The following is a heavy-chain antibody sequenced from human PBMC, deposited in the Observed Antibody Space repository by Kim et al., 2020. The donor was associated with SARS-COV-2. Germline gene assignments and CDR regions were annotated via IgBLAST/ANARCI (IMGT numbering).Heavy chain of an antibody. J-gene: IGHJ3*02. CDR2: ISWNSGSI. D-gene: IGHD2-15*01. Sequence: GGSLRLSCAASGFTFDDYAMHWVRQAPGKGLEWVSGISWNSGSIGYADSVKGRFTISRDNAKNSLYLQMNSLRAEDTALYYCAKTHARYCSGGSCYGAFDIWGQGTMVTVSS. CDR1: GFTFDDYA. CDR3: AKTHARYCSGGSCYGAFDI. V-gene: IGHV3-9*01.